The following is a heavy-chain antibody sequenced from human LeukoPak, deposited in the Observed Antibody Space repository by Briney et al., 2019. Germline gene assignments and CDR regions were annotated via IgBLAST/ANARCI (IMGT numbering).Heavy chain of an antibody. CDR3: AKDRASAWYGMDV. V-gene: IGHV3-30*18. CDR1: GFTFSSYG. Sequence: PGGSLRLSCAASGFTFSSYGMHWVRQAPGKGLEWVAVISYDGSNKYYADSVKGRFTISRDNSKNTLYLQMNSLRAEDTAVYYCAKDRASAWYGMDVWGQGTTVTVSS. CDR2: ISYDGSNK. J-gene: IGHJ6*02.